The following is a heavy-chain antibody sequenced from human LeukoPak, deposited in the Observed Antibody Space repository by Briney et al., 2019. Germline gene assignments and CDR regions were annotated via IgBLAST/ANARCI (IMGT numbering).Heavy chain of an antibody. CDR2: MSYSGST. D-gene: IGHD1-14*01. V-gene: IGHV4-39*07. Sequence: SDTLSLTCTVSGDSFSSSTYHWGWLRQPPGKGLEWIASMSYSGSTYYNPSLASRVTLSVDTSKNQLSLKMTSVTAADTAVYYCARDRNSINWFYYWGQGTLVTVSS. CDR3: ARDRNSINWFYY. CDR1: GDSFSSSTYH. J-gene: IGHJ5*01.